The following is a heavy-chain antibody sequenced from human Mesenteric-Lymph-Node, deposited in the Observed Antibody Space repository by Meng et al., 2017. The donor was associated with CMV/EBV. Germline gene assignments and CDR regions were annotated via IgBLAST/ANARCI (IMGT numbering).Heavy chain of an antibody. D-gene: IGHD5-24*01. CDR1: GSVSGYY. Sequence: GSVSGYYWTWIRLPPGKGLEWIGEINHSGSTNYNLSLKSRVTISVDTSKNQFSLNLSSVTAADTAVYHCARGSLHNGYIFHAYYFDYWSQGTLVTVSS. CDR2: INHSGST. CDR3: ARGSLHNGYIFHAYYFDY. V-gene: IGHV4-34*01. J-gene: IGHJ4*02.